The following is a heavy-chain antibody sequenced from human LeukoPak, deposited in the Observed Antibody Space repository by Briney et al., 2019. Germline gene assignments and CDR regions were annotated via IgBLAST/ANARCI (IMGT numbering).Heavy chain of an antibody. V-gene: IGHV1-2*02. Sequence: AVQVSCKACGCTLIGSYMHWVRQAPGHGVEWVGWMNPISGRTNYAQKFQGRVTMSRDTSISTAYMELSRLRSDDTAVYYCAREGKHIAAAGKTYNWFDPWGQGTLVTVSS. CDR3: AREGKHIAAAGKTYNWFDP. CDR1: GCTLIGSY. CDR2: MNPISGRT. J-gene: IGHJ5*02. D-gene: IGHD6-13*01.